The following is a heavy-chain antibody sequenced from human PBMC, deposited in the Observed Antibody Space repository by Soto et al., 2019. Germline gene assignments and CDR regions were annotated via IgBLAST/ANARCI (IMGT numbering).Heavy chain of an antibody. J-gene: IGHJ5*02. CDR1: GYTFTSYA. CDR2: INAGNGNT. D-gene: IGHD4-17*01. V-gene: IGHV1-3*01. Sequence: QVQLVQSGAEVKKPGASVKVSCKASGYTFTSYAMHWVRQAPGQRLEWMGWINAGNGNTKYSQKFQGRVTITRDTTASTAYMAVGSLGSADTAVYYCENGDGGYFHWFAPGGQGTLFTVSS. CDR3: ENGDGGYFHWFAP.